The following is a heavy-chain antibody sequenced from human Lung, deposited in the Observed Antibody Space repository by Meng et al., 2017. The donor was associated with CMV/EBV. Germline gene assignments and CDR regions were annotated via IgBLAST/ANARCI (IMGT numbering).Heavy chain of an antibody. Sequence: GGSLRLXCAASGFSFSYYDMHWVRQAPGKGLEWVSAISAAGDTYYPDSVKGRFSISRENAKNSFYLQMNSLRAGDTAVYYCARVAIRSGFGMDVWGQGPTVTVSS. V-gene: IGHV3-13*01. J-gene: IGHJ6*02. CDR1: GFSFSYYD. CDR3: ARVAIRSGFGMDV. D-gene: IGHD3-3*01. CDR2: ISAAGDT.